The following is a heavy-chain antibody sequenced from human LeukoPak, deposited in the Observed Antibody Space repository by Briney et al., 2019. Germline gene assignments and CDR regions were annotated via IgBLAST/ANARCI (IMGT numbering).Heavy chain of an antibody. CDR2: IYYSGST. CDR3: ARAYSTGPFDS. CDR1: GGSISSYY. J-gene: IGHJ4*02. Sequence: SETLSLTCTVSGGSISSYYWSWIRQPPGKGLEWIGYIYYSGSTNYNPSLKSRATISVDTSKNQFSLKLRSVTAADTAVYFCARAYSTGPFDSWGQGNLATVSS. V-gene: IGHV4-59*01. D-gene: IGHD6-19*01.